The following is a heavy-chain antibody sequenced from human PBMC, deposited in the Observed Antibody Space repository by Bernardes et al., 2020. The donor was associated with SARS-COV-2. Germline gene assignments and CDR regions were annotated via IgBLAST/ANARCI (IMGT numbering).Heavy chain of an antibody. V-gene: IGHV1-2*02. CDR3: ALPPTNYDRYAMDV. D-gene: IGHD3-22*01. CDR1: GYPFTGYY. Sequence: ASVKVSCKASGYPFTGYYIHWVRQAPGQGLEWMGWINPNSGGTTYAQKFQGRVTMTGDTSINTAYMELSRLRSDDTAMFYCALPPTNYDRYAMDVWGQGTTVTVSS. J-gene: IGHJ6*02. CDR2: INPNSGGT.